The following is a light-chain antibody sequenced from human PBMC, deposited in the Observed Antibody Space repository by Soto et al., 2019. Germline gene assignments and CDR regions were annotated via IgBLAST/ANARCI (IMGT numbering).Light chain of an antibody. J-gene: IGLJ1*01. Sequence: QSALTQPASVSGSPGHSITISCTGTSSDVGAYNYVSWYQQHPGKVPQVMIYDVNKRPSGLSNRLSGSKSGNTASLTISGLQPEDEADYYCSSYTRPSTYVFGAGTKVTVL. V-gene: IGLV2-14*01. CDR2: DVN. CDR3: SSYTRPSTYV. CDR1: SSDVGAYNY.